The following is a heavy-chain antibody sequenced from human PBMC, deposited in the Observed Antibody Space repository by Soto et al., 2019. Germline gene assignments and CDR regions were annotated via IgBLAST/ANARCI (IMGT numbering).Heavy chain of an antibody. CDR2: INAGNGNT. D-gene: IGHD3-3*01. CDR1: GYTFTSYG. Sequence: GASVKVSCKASGYTFTSYGISWVRQAPGQRLEWMGWINAGNGNTKYSQKFQGRVTITRDTSASTAYMELSSLRSEDTAVYYCARGFPLWFAPWGQGTLVTVSS. CDR3: ARGFPLWFAP. J-gene: IGHJ5*02. V-gene: IGHV1-3*01.